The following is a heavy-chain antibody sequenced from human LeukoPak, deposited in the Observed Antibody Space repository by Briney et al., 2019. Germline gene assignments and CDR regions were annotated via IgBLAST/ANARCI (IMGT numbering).Heavy chain of an antibody. V-gene: IGHV3-23*01. D-gene: IGHD1-26*01. CDR2: ISGSGGST. CDR1: GFTFSSYA. CDR3: ARVGSGNFLGAFDI. Sequence: GGSLRLSCAASGFTFSSYAMSWVRQAPGKGLEWVSAISGSGGSTYHADSVKGRFTISRDSSKNMLYLQMNSLRAEDTAVYYCARVGSGNFLGAFDIWGQGTMVTVSS. J-gene: IGHJ3*02.